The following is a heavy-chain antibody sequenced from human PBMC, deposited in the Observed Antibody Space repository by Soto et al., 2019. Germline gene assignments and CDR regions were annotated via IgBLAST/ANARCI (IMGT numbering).Heavy chain of an antibody. Sequence: PSETLSLTCTVADSFISDFYWSWIRKPPGKGLEWIGYVYYTGSTSYNPSLKRRVTFSADSSRGQFSLRLNSVTAADTAVYYCARTVLGPDLLADSFVDYYYYMDVWGQGTTVTVSS. J-gene: IGHJ6*03. D-gene: IGHD3-9*01. CDR3: ARTVLGPDLLADSFVDYYYYMDV. CDR2: VYYTGST. V-gene: IGHV4-59*08. CDR1: DSFISDFY.